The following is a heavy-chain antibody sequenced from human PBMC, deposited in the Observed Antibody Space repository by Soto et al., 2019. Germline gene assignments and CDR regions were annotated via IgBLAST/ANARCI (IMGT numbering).Heavy chain of an antibody. CDR1: GDSMDGFY. V-gene: IGHV4-59*01. CDR3: ASTTRTSGYLQPGFFDY. D-gene: IGHD5-12*01. Sequence: SETLSLTCTVSGDSMDGFYWNWIRQPPGKGLEWIGYVDYTGNTNYNPSLRTRVSISIDKSKNHFSLQLRSVIAAEPALYSCASTTRTSGYLQPGFFDYWGQGTLVTVSS. CDR2: VDYTGNT. J-gene: IGHJ4*02.